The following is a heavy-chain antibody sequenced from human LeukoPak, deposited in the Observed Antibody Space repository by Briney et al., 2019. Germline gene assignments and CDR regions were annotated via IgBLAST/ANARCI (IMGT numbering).Heavy chain of an antibody. CDR3: ARERTVTTDFDY. J-gene: IGHJ4*02. CDR2: IYHSGNS. V-gene: IGHV4-38-2*02. Sequence: SETLSLTCAVSGYSISSGYYWGWIRQPPGKGLEWIGSIYHSGNSYYNPSLKSRVSISLDTSKNQFSLRLSSVTAADTAVYYCARERTVTTDFDYWGQGTLVTISS. D-gene: IGHD4-17*01. CDR1: GYSISSGYY.